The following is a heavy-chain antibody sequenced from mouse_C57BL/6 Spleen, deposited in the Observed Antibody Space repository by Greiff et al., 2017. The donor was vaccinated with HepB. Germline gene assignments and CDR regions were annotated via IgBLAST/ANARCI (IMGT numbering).Heavy chain of an antibody. D-gene: IGHD2-2*01. CDR1: GYSITSGYY. CDR3: AKIYYCYVPLWYFDV. J-gene: IGHJ1*03. CDR2: ISYDGSN. V-gene: IGHV3-6*01. Sequence: EVKLMESGPGLVKPSQSLSLTCSVTGYSITSGYYWNWIRQFPGNKLEWMGYISYDGSNNYNPSLKNRISITRDTSKNQFFLKWNSVTTEDTATYYCAKIYYCYVPLWYFDVWGTGTTVTVSS.